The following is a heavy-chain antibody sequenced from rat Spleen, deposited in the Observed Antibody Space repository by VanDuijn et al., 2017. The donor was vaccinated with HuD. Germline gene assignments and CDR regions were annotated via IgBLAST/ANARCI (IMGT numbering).Heavy chain of an antibody. V-gene: IGHV5-29*01. CDR1: GFTFSDYY. D-gene: IGHD1-12*02. J-gene: IGHJ3*01. Sequence: EVQLAESGGGLVQPGRSLKLSCAASGFTFSDYYMAWVRQAPTKGLEWVATINYDGSSTYYGDSVKGRFTISRDNAKSTLYLQMDSLRSEDTATYYCARLGYDGGYPNWFAYWGQGTLVTVSS. CDR3: ARLGYDGGYPNWFAY. CDR2: INYDGSST.